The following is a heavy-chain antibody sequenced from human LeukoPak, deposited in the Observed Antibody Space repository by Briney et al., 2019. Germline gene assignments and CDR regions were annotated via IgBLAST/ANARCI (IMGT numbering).Heavy chain of an antibody. V-gene: IGHV1-69*04. CDR2: IIPILGIA. CDR1: GGTFSSYA. J-gene: IGHJ4*02. D-gene: IGHD5-24*01. Sequence: SVKVSCKASGGTFSSYAISWVRQAPGQGLEWMGRIIPILGIANYAQKFQGRVTITADKSTSTAYMELSSLRSEDTAVYYCACVEMATTTLNFDYWGQGTLVTVSS. CDR3: ACVEMATTTLNFDY.